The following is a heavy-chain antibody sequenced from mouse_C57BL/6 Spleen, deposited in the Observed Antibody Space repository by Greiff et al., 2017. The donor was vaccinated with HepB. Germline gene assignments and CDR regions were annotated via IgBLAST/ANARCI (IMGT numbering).Heavy chain of an antibody. J-gene: IGHJ4*01. CDR3: ARVYGSSYYAMDY. CDR2: IYPGSGST. D-gene: IGHD1-1*01. CDR1: GYTFTSYW. Sequence: QVQLQQPGAELVKPGASVKMSCKASGYTFTSYWITWVKQRPGQGLEWIGDIYPGSGSTNYNEKFKSKATLTVDTSSSTAYMQLSRLTSEDSAVYYCARVYGSSYYAMDYWGQGTSVTVSS. V-gene: IGHV1-55*01.